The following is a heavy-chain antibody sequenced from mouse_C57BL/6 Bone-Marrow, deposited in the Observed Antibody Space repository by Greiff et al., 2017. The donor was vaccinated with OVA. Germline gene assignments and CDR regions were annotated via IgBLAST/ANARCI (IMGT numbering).Heavy chain of an antibody. J-gene: IGHJ3*01. CDR2: ISSGGSYT. D-gene: IGHD1-1*01. CDR1: GFTFSSYG. Sequence: DVMLMESGGDLVKPGGSLKLSCAASGFTFSSYGMSWVRQTPDKRLEWVATISSGGSYTYYPDSVKGRFTISRDNAKNTLYLQMSSLKSEDTAMYYCARFTTVVGPQCAYWGQGTLVTVSA. CDR3: ARFTTVVGPQCAY. V-gene: IGHV5-6*02.